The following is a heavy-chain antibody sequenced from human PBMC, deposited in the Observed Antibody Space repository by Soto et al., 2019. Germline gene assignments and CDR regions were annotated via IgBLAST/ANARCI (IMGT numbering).Heavy chain of an antibody. CDR2: ISAYNGNT. V-gene: IGHV1-18*01. CDR1: GYTFTSYG. J-gene: IGHJ5*02. D-gene: IGHD2-15*01. Sequence: RASVKVSCKASGYTFTSYGISWVRQAPGQGLEWMGWISAYNGNTNYAQKLQGRVTMTTDTSTSTAYMELRSLRSDDTAVYYCARDRELGYCSGGSCINWFDPWGQGTLVTVSS. CDR3: ARDRELGYCSGGSCINWFDP.